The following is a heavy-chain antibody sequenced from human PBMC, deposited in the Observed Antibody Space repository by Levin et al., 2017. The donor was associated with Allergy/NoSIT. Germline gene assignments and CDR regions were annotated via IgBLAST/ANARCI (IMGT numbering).Heavy chain of an antibody. CDR3: ARGGTIQGVVNRYYYYYYMDA. CDR2: IKQDGRDE. Sequence: GGSLRLSCAASGFTFSNYWMSWVRQAPGKGLEWVANIKQDGRDENYLDSVKGRFTISRDNAKNSVYLHMKSLRAEDTAVFYCARGGTIQGVVNRYYYYYYMDAWGKGTTVTVSS. D-gene: IGHD3-10*01. J-gene: IGHJ6*03. CDR1: GFTFSNYW. V-gene: IGHV3-7*01.